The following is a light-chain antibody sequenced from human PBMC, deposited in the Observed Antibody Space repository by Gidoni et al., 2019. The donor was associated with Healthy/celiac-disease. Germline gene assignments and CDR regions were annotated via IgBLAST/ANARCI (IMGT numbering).Light chain of an antibody. J-gene: IGLJ3*02. CDR2: GNS. CDR3: QSYDSSLSAWV. V-gene: IGLV1-40*01. CDR1: SSNIRAGYD. Sequence: QSVLTQPPSVPGAPGQRVTISCTGSSSNIRAGYDVHWYQQLPGTAPKLLIYGNSNRPSRVPDRFSGSKSGTSASLAITGLQAEDEADYYCQSYDSSLSAWVFGGGTKLTVL.